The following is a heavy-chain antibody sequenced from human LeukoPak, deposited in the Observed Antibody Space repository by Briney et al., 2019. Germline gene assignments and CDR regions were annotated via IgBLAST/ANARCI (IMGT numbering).Heavy chain of an antibody. V-gene: IGHV3-23*01. CDR1: GFTFSSYA. Sequence: GGSLRLSCAASGFTFSSYAMSWVRQAPGKGLGWVSAISGSGGSTYYADSVKGRFTISRDNSKNALYLQMNSLRAEDTAVYYCAKELGIAVAGTDYFDYRGQGTLFTVSP. CDR3: AKELGIAVAGTDYFDY. J-gene: IGHJ4*02. D-gene: IGHD6-19*01. CDR2: ISGSGGST.